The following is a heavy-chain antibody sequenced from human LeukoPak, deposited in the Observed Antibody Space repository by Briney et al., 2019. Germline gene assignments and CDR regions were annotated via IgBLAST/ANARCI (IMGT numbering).Heavy chain of an antibody. Sequence: SETLSLTCAVYGGSLNGHYWSWIRQPPGKGLEWIGESGHRGGTKFNPSLKSRVTISADTSKNQFSLKMSSVTAADTAVYYCARDNGDYLDYWGQGTLVTVSS. CDR1: GGSLNGHY. V-gene: IGHV4-34*01. J-gene: IGHJ4*02. CDR3: ARDNGDYLDY. CDR2: SGHRGGT. D-gene: IGHD4-17*01.